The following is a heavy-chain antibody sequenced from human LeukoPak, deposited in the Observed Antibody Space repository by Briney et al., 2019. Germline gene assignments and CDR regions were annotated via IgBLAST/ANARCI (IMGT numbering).Heavy chain of an antibody. Sequence: SLRLSCAPSGYTPEVYATHSVRQAPEKGLERGSGISWISGTIGYADSVKGRFTPSTDTAKNSLYLQMNSLRAEDTAFYYCANARAGYSSGAAFDYWGQGTLVTVSS. CDR1: GYTPEVYA. J-gene: IGHJ4*02. CDR2: ISWISGTI. D-gene: IGHD5-18*01. V-gene: IGHV3-9*02. CDR3: ANARAGYSSGAAFDY.